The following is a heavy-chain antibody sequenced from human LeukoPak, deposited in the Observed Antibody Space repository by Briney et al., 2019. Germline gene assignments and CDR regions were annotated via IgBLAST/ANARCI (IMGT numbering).Heavy chain of an antibody. CDR1: GGSISSGAYY. Sequence: SQTLSLTCTVSGGSISSGAYYWSWIRQHPGKGLEWIAYISYSGSTYYNPSLKSRVTISVDSSKNQLSVNLSSVTVADTALYYCARVTSWSGGADIWGQGTMVTVSS. CDR3: ARVTSWSGGADI. D-gene: IGHD3-3*01. CDR2: ISYSGST. J-gene: IGHJ3*02. V-gene: IGHV4-31*03.